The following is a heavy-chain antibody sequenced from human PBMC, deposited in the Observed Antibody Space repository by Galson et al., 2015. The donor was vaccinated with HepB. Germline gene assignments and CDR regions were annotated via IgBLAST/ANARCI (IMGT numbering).Heavy chain of an antibody. CDR3: ARCPPLWFGESILSRGGPPFDI. Sequence: SLRLSCAASGFTFSTYGMHWVRQAPGKGLEWVAFIRYDGSNKYYADSVKGRFTISRDNSKNTLYLQMNSLRADDTAVYYCARCPPLWFGESILSRGGPPFDIWGQGTMVTVSS. J-gene: IGHJ3*02. CDR1: GFTFSTYG. CDR2: IRYDGSNK. V-gene: IGHV3-30*02. D-gene: IGHD3-10*01.